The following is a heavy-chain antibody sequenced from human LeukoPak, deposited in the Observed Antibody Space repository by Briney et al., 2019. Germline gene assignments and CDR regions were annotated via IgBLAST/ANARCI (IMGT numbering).Heavy chain of an antibody. J-gene: IGHJ6*02. CDR2: IYYSGST. CDR3: ARGAENYRYYYYYYGMDV. V-gene: IGHV4-31*03. CDR1: GGSISSGGYY. Sequence: PSETLSLTCTVSGGSISSGGYYWSWIRQHPGKGLEWIGYIYYSGSTYYNPSLKSRVTISVDTSKNQFSLKLSSVTAADTAVYYCARGAENYRYYYYYYGMDVWGQGTTATVSS. D-gene: IGHD1-7*01.